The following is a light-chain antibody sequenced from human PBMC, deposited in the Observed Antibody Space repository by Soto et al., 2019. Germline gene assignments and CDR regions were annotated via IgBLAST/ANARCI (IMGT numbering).Light chain of an antibody. CDR3: QQCGGTPQT. V-gene: IGKV1-17*03. Sequence: QSPSNMSASVGDKRQITDGTFQGLNSYLAWFQQKPGKLPKRLIYAASTMQNGVPSRFSGSESGTDFTLTISNLQPEDFATYYCQQCGGTPQTFGQGTKVDIK. CDR2: AAS. CDR1: QGLNSY. J-gene: IGKJ1*01.